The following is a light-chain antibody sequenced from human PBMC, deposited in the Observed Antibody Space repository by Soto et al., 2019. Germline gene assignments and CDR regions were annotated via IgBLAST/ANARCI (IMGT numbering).Light chain of an antibody. CDR2: DAS. V-gene: IGKV1-5*02. Sequence: IQMTQSPSPLSASVEDRVTIISRASQSVSSWLAWYQQKPGKAPKFLIYDASSLESGVPSRFSGSGSGTEFTLTISSLQPDDFATYYCQQYKSYRTFGQGTKVDIK. J-gene: IGKJ1*01. CDR3: QQYKSYRT. CDR1: QSVSSW.